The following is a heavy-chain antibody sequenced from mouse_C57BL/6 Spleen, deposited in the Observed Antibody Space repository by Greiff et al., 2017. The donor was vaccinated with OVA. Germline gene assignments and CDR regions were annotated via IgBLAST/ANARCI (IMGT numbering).Heavy chain of an antibody. CDR3: ARKGDDYAMDY. D-gene: IGHD3-3*01. J-gene: IGHJ4*01. V-gene: IGHV2-9-1*01. CDR1: GFSLTSYA. CDR2: IWTGGGT. Sequence: QVQLKESGPGLVAPSQSLSITCTVSGFSLTSYAISWVRQPPGKGLERLGVIWTGGGTNYNSALKSRLSISKDNSKSQVFLKMNSLQTDDTARYYCARKGDDYAMDYWGQGTSVTVSS.